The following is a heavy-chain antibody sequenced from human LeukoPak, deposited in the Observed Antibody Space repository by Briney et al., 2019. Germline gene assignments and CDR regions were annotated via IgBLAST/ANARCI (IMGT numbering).Heavy chain of an antibody. Sequence: GASVKVSCKASGYTFTSYAMHWVRQAPGQRLEWMGWINAGNGNTKYSQKFQGRVTITRDTSASTAYMELSSLRSEDTAVYYCARDCGGGGSYCGVHRYWGQGTLVTVSS. D-gene: IGHD1-26*01. CDR1: GYTFTSYA. V-gene: IGHV1-3*01. CDR3: ARDCGGGGSYCGVHRY. J-gene: IGHJ4*02. CDR2: INAGNGNT.